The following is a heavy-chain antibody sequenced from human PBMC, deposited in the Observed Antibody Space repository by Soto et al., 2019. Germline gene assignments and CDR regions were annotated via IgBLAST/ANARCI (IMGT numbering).Heavy chain of an antibody. Sequence: QVQLVESGGGVVQPGRSLRLSCAASGFTFSSYAMHWVRQAPGKGLEWVAVISYDGSNKYYADSVKGRFTISRDNSKNTLYLQMNSLRAEDTAVYYCARKWGYGGNSYGMDVWGQGTTVTVSS. CDR2: ISYDGSNK. J-gene: IGHJ6*02. CDR3: ARKWGYGGNSYGMDV. CDR1: GFTFSSYA. D-gene: IGHD5-12*01. V-gene: IGHV3-30-3*01.